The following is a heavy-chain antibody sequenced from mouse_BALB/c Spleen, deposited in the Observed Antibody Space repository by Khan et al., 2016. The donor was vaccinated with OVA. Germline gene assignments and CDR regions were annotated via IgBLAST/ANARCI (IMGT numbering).Heavy chain of an antibody. Sequence: DVQPVVSGPGLVKPSQSLSLTCTFTSYSITSEYAWNWIRQFPGNNLAWMGYLNYSGNTRFNPSLKIRTSITRDTSTNQFFLQLNSVTTEDTATYYCARKDYYDYDPFPHWGQGTLVTVSA. CDR2: LNYSGNT. J-gene: IGHJ3*01. V-gene: IGHV3-2*02. D-gene: IGHD2-4*01. CDR3: ARKDYYDYDPFPH. CDR1: SYSITSEYA.